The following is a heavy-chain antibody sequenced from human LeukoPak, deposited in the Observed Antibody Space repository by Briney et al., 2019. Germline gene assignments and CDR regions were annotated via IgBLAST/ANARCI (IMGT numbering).Heavy chain of an antibody. V-gene: IGHV3-7*01. J-gene: IGHJ4*02. Sequence: GGSLRLSCAASSGFTFSRFWMNWVRQAPGKGVEWVANIKADGSEKNYVDSVKGRFTISRDNAKKSLYLQMSSLRPDDTAVYYCVSGHYNDYKGQGTLVTVSS. CDR2: IKADGSEK. CDR1: GFTFSRFW. CDR3: VSGHYNDY.